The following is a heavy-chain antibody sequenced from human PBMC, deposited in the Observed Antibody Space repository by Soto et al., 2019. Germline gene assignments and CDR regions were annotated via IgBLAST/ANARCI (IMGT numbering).Heavy chain of an antibody. CDR1: GGSVSSGSYY. D-gene: IGHD1-7*01. V-gene: IGHV4-61*01. J-gene: IGHJ4*02. CDR3: ARGRTGTT. CDR2: IYYSGST. Sequence: PSETLSLTCTVSGGSVSSGSYYWSWIRQPPGKGLEWIGYIYYSGSTNYNPSLKSRVTISVDTSKNQFSLKLSSVTAADTAVYYCARGRTGTTWGQGTLVTVSS.